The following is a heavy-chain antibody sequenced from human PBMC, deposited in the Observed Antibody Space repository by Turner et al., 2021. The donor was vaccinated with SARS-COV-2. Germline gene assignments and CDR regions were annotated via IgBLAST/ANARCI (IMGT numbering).Heavy chain of an antibody. Sequence: VIRGGSLRLSCAASGFTFSSYTMYWVRQAPGKGLEWVSSISSSSSYIYYADSVKGRFTISRDNAKNSLYLQMNSLRAEDTAVYYCARGTYYYDSSVYGGDNWFDPWGQGTLVTVSS. CDR1: GFTFSSYT. J-gene: IGHJ5*02. V-gene: IGHV3-21*01. D-gene: IGHD3-22*01. CDR3: ARGTYYYDSSVYGGDNWFDP. CDR2: ISSSSSYI.